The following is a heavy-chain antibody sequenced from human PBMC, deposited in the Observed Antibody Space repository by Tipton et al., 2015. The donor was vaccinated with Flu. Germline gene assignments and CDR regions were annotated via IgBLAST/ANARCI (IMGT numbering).Heavy chain of an antibody. CDR3: ARARLVLLGGAQGGLGV. V-gene: IGHV3-20*04. CDR2: TNWNGGRT. J-gene: IGHJ6*02. D-gene: IGHD3-16*01. CDR1: GFSFEDYG. Sequence: QLVQSGGLLVQPGGSLRLSCAASGFSFEDYGMSWVRQVPGKGLERVAVTNWNGGRTGYADSVKGRFTISRDNAKNSLYLQMNRLRAEDTANYYCARARLVLLGGAQGGLGVWGQGTTVAVSS.